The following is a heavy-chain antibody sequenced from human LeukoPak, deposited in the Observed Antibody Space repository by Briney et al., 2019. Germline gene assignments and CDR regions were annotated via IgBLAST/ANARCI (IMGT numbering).Heavy chain of an antibody. Sequence: SVKVSCKASGYTFTGYYMHWVRQAPGQGLEWMGGIIPIFGTANYAQKFQGRVTITTDESTSTAYMELSSLRSEDTAVYYCARDRQQLTTYYYYYMDVWGKGTTVTVSS. V-gene: IGHV1-69*05. CDR2: IIPIFGTA. CDR1: GYTFTGYY. D-gene: IGHD6-13*01. CDR3: ARDRQQLTTYYYYYMDV. J-gene: IGHJ6*03.